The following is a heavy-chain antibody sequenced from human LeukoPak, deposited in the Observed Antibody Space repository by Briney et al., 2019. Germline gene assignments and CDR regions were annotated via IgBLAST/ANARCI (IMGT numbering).Heavy chain of an antibody. CDR1: GLSVNNFV. D-gene: IGHD3-3*01. V-gene: IGHV3-21*01. J-gene: IGHJ6*03. Sequence: PGGSLRLSCVVSGLSVNNFVLDWVRQAPGKGLEWVSSISGSSGYIYYADSVKGRFTISRDNAKNSLYLQMNSLRAEDTAVYYCARDRRYYDFWSGYYMDVWGKGTTVTVSS. CDR2: ISGSSGYI. CDR3: ARDRRYYDFWSGYYMDV.